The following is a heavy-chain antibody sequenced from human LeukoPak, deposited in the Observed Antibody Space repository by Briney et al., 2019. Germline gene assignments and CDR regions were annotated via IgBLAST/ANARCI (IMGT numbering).Heavy chain of an antibody. Sequence: GGSLRLSCAASGFTFSSYAMHWVRQAPGKGLEWVAVISYDASNKYYADSVKGRFTISRDNSKNTLFLQMNNLRAEDTAVYYCARDEQQLVYWGQGTLVTVSS. CDR2: ISYDASNK. D-gene: IGHD6-13*01. V-gene: IGHV3-30-3*01. CDR1: GFTFSSYA. CDR3: ARDEQQLVY. J-gene: IGHJ4*02.